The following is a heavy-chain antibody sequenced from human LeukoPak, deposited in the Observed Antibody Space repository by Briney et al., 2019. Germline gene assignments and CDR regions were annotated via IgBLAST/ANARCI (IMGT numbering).Heavy chain of an antibody. CDR2: ISYDGSNK. Sequence: GGSRRLSCAASGFTFSSYGMHGVRQAPGKGLEWVAVISYDGSNKYYADSVKGRFTISRDNSKNTLYLQMNSLRAEDTAVYYCAALWNDLFDYWGQGTLVTVSS. V-gene: IGHV3-30*03. CDR1: GFTFSSYG. J-gene: IGHJ4*02. D-gene: IGHD1-1*01. CDR3: AALWNDLFDY.